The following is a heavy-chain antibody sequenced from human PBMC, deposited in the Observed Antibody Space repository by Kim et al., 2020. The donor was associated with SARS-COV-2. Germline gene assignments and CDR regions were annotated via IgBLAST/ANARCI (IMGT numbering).Heavy chain of an antibody. CDR1: GFTFSSHA. CDR2: ISGGGGHI. Sequence: GGSLRLSCTTSGFTFSSHAMHWVRQTPGKGLEWVSSISGGGGHIYYADSVKGRFTISRDTATSSLFLQMNSLRAEDTAVYYCASGFYGSSFDNWGQGTLV. J-gene: IGHJ4*02. CDR3: ASGFYGSSFDN. D-gene: IGHD3-10*01. V-gene: IGHV3-21*01.